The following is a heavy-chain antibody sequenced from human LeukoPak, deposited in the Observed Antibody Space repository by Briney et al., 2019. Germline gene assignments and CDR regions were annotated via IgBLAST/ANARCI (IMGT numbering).Heavy chain of an antibody. CDR3: ARGQSRSYYYDSSGYYRL. J-gene: IGHJ4*02. CDR1: GGSFSGYY. CDR2: INHSGST. D-gene: IGHD3-22*01. Sequence: SETLSLTCAVYGGSFSGYYWSWIRQPPGKGLEWIGEINHSGSTNYNPSLKSRVTISVDTSKNQFSLKLSSVTAADTAVYYCARGQSRSYYYDSSGYYRLWGQGTLVTVSS. V-gene: IGHV4-34*01.